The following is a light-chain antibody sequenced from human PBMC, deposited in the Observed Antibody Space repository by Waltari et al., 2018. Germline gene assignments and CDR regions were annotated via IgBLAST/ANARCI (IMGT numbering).Light chain of an antibody. CDR3: EQVDSYPLT. J-gene: IGKJ5*01. V-gene: IGKV1-9*01. CDR2: GAS. CDR1: QGIDTY. Sequence: DIQLTQSPSLLSASIGDRVTITCRASQGIDTYLVWYRQKPGEAPNLLIYGASTLQSGVPSRFSGSGSGTEFTLTISSLQPEDFATYYCEQVDSYPLTFGQGTQLEIK.